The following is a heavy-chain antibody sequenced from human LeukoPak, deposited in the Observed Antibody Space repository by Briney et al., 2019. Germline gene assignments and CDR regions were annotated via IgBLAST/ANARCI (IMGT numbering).Heavy chain of an antibody. CDR1: GFTFKSDA. CDR3: ARKYTTSYYSIDY. Sequence: GRSLRLSCAASGFTFKSDAIHWVRQAPGKGLEWVAVISNDGNNKYYADSVRGRFTISRDNSKSTLYLRMNSLRTEDTAVYYCARKYTTSYYSIDYWGQGTLVTVSS. CDR2: ISNDGNNK. D-gene: IGHD3-10*01. V-gene: IGHV3-30*04. J-gene: IGHJ4*02.